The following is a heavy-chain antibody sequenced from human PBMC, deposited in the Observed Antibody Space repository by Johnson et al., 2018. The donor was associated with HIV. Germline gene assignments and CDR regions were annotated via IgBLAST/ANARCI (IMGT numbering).Heavy chain of an antibody. CDR2: ISSSGTTI. CDR1: GFTFSDYY. Sequence: QVQLVESGGGLVKPGGSLRLSCAASGFTFSDYYMTWIRQAPGKGLEWVSYISSSGTTIYYTDSVKGRFTVSRDNAKNSLYLQMNSLRAEDTALYYCAKVWQQLAHDAFDIWGQGTMVTVSS. CDR3: AKVWQQLAHDAFDI. D-gene: IGHD6-13*01. V-gene: IGHV3-11*01. J-gene: IGHJ3*02.